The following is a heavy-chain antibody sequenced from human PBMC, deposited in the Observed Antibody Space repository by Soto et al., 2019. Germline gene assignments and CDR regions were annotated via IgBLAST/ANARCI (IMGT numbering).Heavy chain of an antibody. CDR1: GYTFTSYG. D-gene: IGHD3-22*01. J-gene: IGHJ3*01. CDR3: ASPNYYDSSGRGAFDL. Sequence: ASVKVSCKASGYTFTSYGISWVRQAPGQGLEWMGWIGAYNGNTNYAQKLQGRVTMTTATSTSTAYMELRSLRSDDTAVYYCASPNYYDSSGRGAFDLWGQGTMVTVSS. CDR2: IGAYNGNT. V-gene: IGHV1-18*04.